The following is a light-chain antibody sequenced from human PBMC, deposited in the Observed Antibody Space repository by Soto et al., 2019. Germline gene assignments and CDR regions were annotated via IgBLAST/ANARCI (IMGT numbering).Light chain of an antibody. Sequence: DIQMTQSPLTLSASVEDRVTITCRASQSLDSWLAWYQQKPGKPPKLLIYKTSILELGVPSRFSGSGTGTEFTLTISSLQPDDFATYYCQQYNTYSTFGQGTKVEIK. CDR2: KTS. CDR1: QSLDSW. J-gene: IGKJ1*01. CDR3: QQYNTYST. V-gene: IGKV1-5*03.